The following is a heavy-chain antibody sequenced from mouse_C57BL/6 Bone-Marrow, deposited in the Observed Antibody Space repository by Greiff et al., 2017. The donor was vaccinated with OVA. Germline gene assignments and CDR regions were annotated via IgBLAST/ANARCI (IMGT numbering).Heavy chain of an antibody. Sequence: VQGVESGPGLVAPSQSLSITCPVPGFSLTSYAITWVRQPPGKGLEWLGVIWTGGGTNYNSALKSRLSISKDNSKSQVFLKMNSLQTDDTARYYCARDYYGFAYWGQGTLVTVSA. CDR2: IWTGGGT. V-gene: IGHV2-9-1*01. D-gene: IGHD1-1*01. CDR3: ARDYYGFAY. J-gene: IGHJ3*01. CDR1: GFSLTSYA.